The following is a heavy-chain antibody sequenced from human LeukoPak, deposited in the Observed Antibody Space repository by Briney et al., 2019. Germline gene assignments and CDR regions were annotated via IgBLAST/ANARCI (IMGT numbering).Heavy chain of an antibody. J-gene: IGHJ4*02. D-gene: IGHD6-19*01. CDR1: GYNFDKDW. Sequence: GESLKISCKGSGYNFDKDWIGWVRQMPGKGLERMGIIYPGDSETRYTPPFRGQVIISADKSISTAFLQWTSLKASDTAMYYCARLWSSDRPGDSWGQGTQVTVSS. CDR2: IYPGDSET. V-gene: IGHV5-51*01. CDR3: ARLWSSDRPGDS.